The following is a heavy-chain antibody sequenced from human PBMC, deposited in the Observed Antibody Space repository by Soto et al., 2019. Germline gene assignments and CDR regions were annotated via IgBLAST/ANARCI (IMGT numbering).Heavy chain of an antibody. CDR1: GFTVSSNY. J-gene: IGHJ4*02. V-gene: IGHV3-66*04. CDR3: ARHGYSYGGGYFDY. CDR2: IYSGGSA. Sequence: EVQLVESGGGLVQPGGSLRLSCAASGFTVSSNYMSWVRQAPGKGLEWVSVIYSGGSAYYADSVKGRFTISRDNSKNTLYLQRNSRRAEDTAVYYCARHGYSYGGGYFDYWGQGTLVTVSS. D-gene: IGHD5-18*01.